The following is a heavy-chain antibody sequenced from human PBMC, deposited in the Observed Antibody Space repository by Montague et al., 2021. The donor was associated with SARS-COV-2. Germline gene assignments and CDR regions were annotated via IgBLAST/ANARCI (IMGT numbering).Heavy chain of an antibody. CDR3: ASGEWLRGGMDV. CDR1: GGSISSYY. J-gene: IGHJ6*02. V-gene: IGHV4-59*13. Sequence: SETRSLTCTVSGGSISSYYWSWIRQPPGNGLEWIGHVFDSGSTNYNPSLKSRVTISVDTFKNQFSLKLSSVTAADTAVYYCASGEWLRGGMDVWGQGTTVTVSS. D-gene: IGHD5-12*01. CDR2: VFDSGST.